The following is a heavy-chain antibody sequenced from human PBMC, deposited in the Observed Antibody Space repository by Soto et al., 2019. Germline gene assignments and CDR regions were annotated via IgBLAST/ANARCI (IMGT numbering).Heavy chain of an antibody. J-gene: IGHJ6*02. CDR1: GFTFTSSA. CDR2: IVVGSGNT. V-gene: IGHV1-58*01. D-gene: IGHD3-3*01. Sequence: QMQLVQSGPEVKKPGTSVKVSCKASGFTFTSSAVQWVRQARGQRLEWIGWIVVGSGNTNYAQKFQERVTITRDMTTSNADMELISLRSVDTAVYYCAAGGDFWSCHNWGYYYYYGMDVWGQGTTVTVSS. CDR3: AAGGDFWSCHNWGYYYYYGMDV.